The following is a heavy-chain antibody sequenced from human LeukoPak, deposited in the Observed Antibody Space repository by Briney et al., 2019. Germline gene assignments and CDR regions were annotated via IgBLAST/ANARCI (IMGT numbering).Heavy chain of an antibody. CDR3: ARDRLSGEYEDY. CDR1: GLTFSSYW. J-gene: IGHJ4*02. V-gene: IGHV3-7*01. D-gene: IGHD4-17*01. Sequence: GGSLRLSCAAAGLTFSSYWMSWVRQAPGKGLEWVANIKQDGSEKYYVDSMKGRFTISRDNAKNSLYLQMNSLRAEDTGVYYCARDRLSGEYEDYWGQGTVVTVSS. CDR2: IKQDGSEK.